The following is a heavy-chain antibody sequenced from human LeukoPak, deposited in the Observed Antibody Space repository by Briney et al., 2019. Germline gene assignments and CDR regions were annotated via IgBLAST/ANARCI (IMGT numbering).Heavy chain of an antibody. CDR3: ARDKYYMDV. Sequence: GGSLRLSCAASGFTFSDYNMSWIRQAPGKGPEWVAHISSSGTNIYYADSVQGRFTLSRDNAKNSLILQMNSLRGEDTAVYYCARDKYYMDVWGKGTTVTVS. J-gene: IGHJ6*03. D-gene: IGHD6-6*01. V-gene: IGHV3-11*04. CDR1: GFTFSDYN. CDR2: ISSSGTNI.